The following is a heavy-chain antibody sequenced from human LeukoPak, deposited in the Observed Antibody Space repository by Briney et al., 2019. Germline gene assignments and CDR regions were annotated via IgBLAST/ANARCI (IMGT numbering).Heavy chain of an antibody. V-gene: IGHV4-34*01. CDR2: INHSGST. Sequence: PSETLSLTCAVYGGSFSGYYWSWIRQPPGKGLEWIGEINHSGSTNYNPSLKSRVTISVDTSKNQFSLKLSSVTAADTAVYYCARGQVQQLRPDYYYYMDVWGKGTTVSVSS. CDR3: ARGQVQQLRPDYYYYMDV. D-gene: IGHD6-13*01. J-gene: IGHJ6*03. CDR1: GGSFSGYY.